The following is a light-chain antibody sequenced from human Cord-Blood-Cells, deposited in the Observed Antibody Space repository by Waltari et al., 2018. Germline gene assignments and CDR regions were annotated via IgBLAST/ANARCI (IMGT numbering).Light chain of an antibody. CDR2: DAS. Sequence: DIQMTQSPSTLSASVGDRVTITCRASQSISSWLAWYQQKPGKAPKLLIYDASSWESGVPARFSGSGSGTEFTLTISSLQPDDFATYYCQQYNSYSPRTFGQGTKVEIK. V-gene: IGKV1-5*01. CDR3: QQYNSYSPRT. J-gene: IGKJ1*01. CDR1: QSISSW.